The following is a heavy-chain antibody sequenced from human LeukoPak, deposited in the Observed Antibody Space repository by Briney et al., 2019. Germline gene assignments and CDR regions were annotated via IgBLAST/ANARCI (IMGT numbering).Heavy chain of an antibody. CDR2: MNPKSGNT. D-gene: IGHD6-13*01. Sequence: ASVKVSCKASGYTFTRYDINWVRQATGQGLEWMGWMNPKSGNTGHAQKFHGRVTITRDTSISTVYMELSSLRSEDTAVYYCARGPSGSWSSRVRYMDVWGKGTTVTVSS. CDR1: GYTFTRYD. V-gene: IGHV1-8*03. J-gene: IGHJ6*03. CDR3: ARGPSGSWSSRVRYMDV.